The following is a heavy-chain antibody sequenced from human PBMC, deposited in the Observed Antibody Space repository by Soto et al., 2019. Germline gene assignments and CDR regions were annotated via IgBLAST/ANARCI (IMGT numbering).Heavy chain of an antibody. V-gene: IGHV1-69*02. CDR3: ERQDMSAANAFDV. Sequence: QVQLVQSGAEVKKPGSSVKVYCKAAGGTFSSSTISWVRQAPGQGLEWMGRIIPILGIANYAQKCQGRVTIHAAKPTSTAYMELSSLRSEDTAVYNGERQDMSAANAFDVWGKGKMVTVSS. J-gene: IGHJ3*01. CDR2: IIPILGIA. D-gene: IGHD6-25*01. CDR1: GGTFSSST.